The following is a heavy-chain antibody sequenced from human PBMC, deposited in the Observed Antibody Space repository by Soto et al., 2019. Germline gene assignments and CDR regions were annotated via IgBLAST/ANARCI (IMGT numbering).Heavy chain of an antibody. Sequence: EVQLVESGGGLVQPGGSLRLSCAASGFTFSNYWMHWVRQTPGKGLVWVSRINSDGSSTSYADSVKGRFTISRDNATNPPYLQTSSLRAEDPAVYYSARAIFYWGQGALVTVSS. V-gene: IGHV3-74*01. CDR3: ARAIFY. D-gene: IGHD3-9*01. CDR2: INSDGSST. J-gene: IGHJ4*02. CDR1: GFTFSNYW.